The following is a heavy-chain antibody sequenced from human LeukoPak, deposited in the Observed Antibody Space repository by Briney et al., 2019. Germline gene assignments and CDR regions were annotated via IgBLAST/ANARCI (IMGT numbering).Heavy chain of an antibody. CDR2: INPRGGT. Sequence: ASVKVSCKTSGYTFSGYYMHWVRPAPGQGLEWMGWINPRGGTNYAQKFQGWVTMTRDTSISTAYTDLSRLRSDDTAVYYCARGKDNGDDFDYWGQGTLVTVSS. CDR1: GYTFSGYY. D-gene: IGHD4-17*01. CDR3: ARGKDNGDDFDY. V-gene: IGHV1-2*04. J-gene: IGHJ4*02.